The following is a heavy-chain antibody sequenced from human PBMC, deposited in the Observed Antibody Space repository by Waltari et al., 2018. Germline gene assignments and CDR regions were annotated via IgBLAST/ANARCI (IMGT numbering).Heavy chain of an antibody. CDR2: TLKDETSK. CDR3: ARKGGRIAVAGMGY. J-gene: IGHJ4*02. CDR1: GFSFGAYG. V-gene: IGHV3-30-3*01. Sequence: QVQLVESGGGVVQPGGSLRLSCAASGFSFGAYGMNWVRQAPGKWLELISVTLKDETSKSYADAVKGRFTISRDNSRNTLYLQMDSLREEDTAIYYCARKGGRIAVAGMGYWGRGTLVTVSS. D-gene: IGHD6-19*01.